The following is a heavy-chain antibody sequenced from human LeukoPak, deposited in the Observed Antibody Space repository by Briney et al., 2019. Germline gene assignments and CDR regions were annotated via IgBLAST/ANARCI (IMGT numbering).Heavy chain of an antibody. CDR1: GYTLTELS. CDR2: FDPEDGET. Sequence: PGASVKVSCKVSGYTLTELSMHWVRQAPGKGLEWMGGFDPEDGETIYAQKFQGRVTMTTDTSTSTAYMELRSLRSDDTAVYYCARENGFKTDWFDPWGQGTLVTVSS. CDR3: ARENGFKTDWFDP. V-gene: IGHV1-24*01. D-gene: IGHD1-1*01. J-gene: IGHJ5*02.